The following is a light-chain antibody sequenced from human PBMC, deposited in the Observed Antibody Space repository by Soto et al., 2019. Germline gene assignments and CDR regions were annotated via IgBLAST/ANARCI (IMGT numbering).Light chain of an antibody. J-gene: IGKJ5*01. V-gene: IGKV2-30*01. Sequence: DVVMSQSPLSLPVTLGQPASIXXRSXQSLVKTDGITYLNWFHQRPGQSPRXXINRVSRRDSGVPDRFSGSGAGTDFTLKISRVEAEDVGVYYCMQALQTPITFGQGTRLEIK. CDR3: MQALQTPIT. CDR1: QSLVKTDGITY. CDR2: RVS.